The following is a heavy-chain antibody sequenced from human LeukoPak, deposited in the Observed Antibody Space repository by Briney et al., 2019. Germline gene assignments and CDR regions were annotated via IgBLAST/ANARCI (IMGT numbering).Heavy chain of an antibody. CDR2: ITSSSDYM. J-gene: IGHJ5*02. CDR3: ARGGIFGVVIRQNCFDP. V-gene: IGHV3-21*01. Sequence: GGSVRLSCAASGFTFSSYSMNWVRQAPGKGLEWVSSITSSSDYMYYADSVKGRFTISRDNAKNSLYLQMNSLRAEDTAVYYCARGGIFGVVIRQNCFDPWGQGTLVTVSS. D-gene: IGHD3-3*01. CDR1: GFTFSSYS.